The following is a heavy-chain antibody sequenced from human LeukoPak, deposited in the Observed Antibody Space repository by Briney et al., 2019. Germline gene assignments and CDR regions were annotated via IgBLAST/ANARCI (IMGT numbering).Heavy chain of an antibody. Sequence: ASVKVSCKASGYTFAGYYMHWVRQAPGQGLEWMGWINPNSGGTNYAQKFQGRVTMTTDTSTSTAYMELRSLRSDDTAVYYCARGAAFDIWGQGTMVTVSS. CDR1: GYTFAGYY. CDR3: ARGAAFDI. V-gene: IGHV1-2*02. J-gene: IGHJ3*02. CDR2: INPNSGGT.